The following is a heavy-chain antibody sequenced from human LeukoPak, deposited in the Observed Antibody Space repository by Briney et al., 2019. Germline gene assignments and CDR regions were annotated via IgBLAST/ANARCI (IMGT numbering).Heavy chain of an antibody. D-gene: IGHD2-21*01. CDR2: IKQDASET. CDR3: ARDLAYCDGECYSGDAFDI. J-gene: IGHJ3*02. Sequence: GGSLRLSCEASGFIFGSFWMNWVRQAPGKGLEWVANIKQDASETYYVDSVKGRFIISRDSPKNSLYLQMNSLRAEDTAVYYCARDLAYCDGECYSGDAFDIWGQGTMVTVSS. CDR1: GFIFGSFW. V-gene: IGHV3-7*01.